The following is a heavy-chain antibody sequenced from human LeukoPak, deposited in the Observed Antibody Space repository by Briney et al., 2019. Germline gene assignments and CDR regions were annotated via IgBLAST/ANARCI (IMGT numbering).Heavy chain of an antibody. J-gene: IGHJ6*03. CDR1: GFTFSNYW. V-gene: IGHV3-7*01. CDR3: ARDLALIGYCTNGVCSSYYMDV. D-gene: IGHD2-8*01. CDR2: IKQDGSEK. Sequence: PGGSLRLSCAASGFTFSNYWMSWVRQAPGKGLEWVATIKQDGSEKYYVDSVKGRFTISRDNAKNSLYLQMNSLRAEDTAVYYCARDLALIGYCTNGVCSSYYMDVWGKGTTVTVSS.